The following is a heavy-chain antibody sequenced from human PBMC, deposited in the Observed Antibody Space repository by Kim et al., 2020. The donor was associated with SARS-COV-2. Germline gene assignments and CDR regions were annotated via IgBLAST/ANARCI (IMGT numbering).Heavy chain of an antibody. J-gene: IGHJ4*02. V-gene: IGHV3-48*03. Sequence: GGSLRLSCAASGFTFSSYEMNWVRQAPGKGLEWVSYISSSGSTIYYADSVKGRFTISRDNAKNSLYLQMNSLRAEDTAVYYCARDPKNHYDIAYYFDYWGQGTLVTVSS. CDR3: ARDPKNHYDIAYYFDY. D-gene: IGHD3-16*01. CDR2: ISSSGSTI. CDR1: GFTFSSYE.